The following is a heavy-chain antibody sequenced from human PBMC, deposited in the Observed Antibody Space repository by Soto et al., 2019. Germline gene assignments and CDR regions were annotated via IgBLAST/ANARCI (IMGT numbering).Heavy chain of an antibody. D-gene: IGHD1-20*01. CDR1: GYTFTENQ. V-gene: IGHV1-2*02. J-gene: IGHJ4*02. Sequence: VASVKVSCKASGYTFTENQIHWLRRAPGQRLEWMGRIDPKSGDTTFAQTYQGRVTMTRDTSSNTVYMELTRLTSDDTAVYYCARGRYNWNYYDYWGQGSLVTVFS. CDR2: IDPKSGDT. CDR3: ARGRYNWNYYDY.